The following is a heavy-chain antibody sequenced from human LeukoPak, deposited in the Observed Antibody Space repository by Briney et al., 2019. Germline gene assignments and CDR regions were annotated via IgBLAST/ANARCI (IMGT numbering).Heavy chain of an antibody. CDR1: SGSISSYY. Sequence: PSETLSLTCTVSSGSISSYYWSWIRQPAGKGLEWIGRIYTSGSTNYNPSLKSRVTMSVDTSKNQFSLKLSSVTAADTAVYYCARVPPAGGKGSAFDIWGQGTMVTVSS. V-gene: IGHV4-4*07. D-gene: IGHD3-16*01. CDR3: ARVPPAGGKGSAFDI. CDR2: IYTSGST. J-gene: IGHJ3*02.